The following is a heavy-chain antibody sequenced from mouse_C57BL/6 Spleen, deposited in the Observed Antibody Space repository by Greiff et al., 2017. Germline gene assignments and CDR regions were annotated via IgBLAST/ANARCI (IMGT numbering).Heavy chain of an antibody. V-gene: IGHV1-69*01. D-gene: IGHD1-2*01. Sequence: QVQLQQPGAELVMPGASVKLSCKASGYTFTSYWMHWVKQRPGQGLEWIGEIDPSDSYTNYNQKFKGKSTLTVDKSSSTAYMQLSSLTSEDSAVYYCARYRLRAYAMDYWGQGTSVTVSS. CDR3: ARYRLRAYAMDY. CDR1: GYTFTSYW. J-gene: IGHJ4*01. CDR2: IDPSDSYT.